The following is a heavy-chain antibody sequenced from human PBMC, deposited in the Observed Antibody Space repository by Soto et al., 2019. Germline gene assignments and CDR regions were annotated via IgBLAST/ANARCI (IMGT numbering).Heavy chain of an antibody. J-gene: IGHJ6*02. V-gene: IGHV1-18*01. Sequence: ASVKVSCKASGYTFTRSGISWVRQAPGQGPEWMGWISSYNGDTNYAQTFQGRVTMTTDTSTSTAYMELRSLRSDDTAVHYCARECVAPYYYYGMDVWGQGTPVTVSS. CDR3: ARECVAPYYYYGMDV. CDR1: GYTFTRSG. D-gene: IGHD5-12*01. CDR2: ISSYNGDT.